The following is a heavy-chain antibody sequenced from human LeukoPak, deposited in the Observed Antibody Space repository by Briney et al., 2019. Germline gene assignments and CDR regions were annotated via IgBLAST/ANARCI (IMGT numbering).Heavy chain of an antibody. CDR1: GGSMSSTSYY. D-gene: IGHD3-10*01. V-gene: IGHV4-39*01. CDR3: ATYDYYGPGSYYNFDH. CDR2: IYYSGST. Sequence: SETLSLTCTVSGGSMSSTSYYWGWIRQPPGKGLEWIGSIYYSGSTYYNPSLKSRVTISADTSKNQFSLKLSSVTAADTAVFYCATYDYYGPGSYYNFDHWGQGTLVTVSS. J-gene: IGHJ4*02.